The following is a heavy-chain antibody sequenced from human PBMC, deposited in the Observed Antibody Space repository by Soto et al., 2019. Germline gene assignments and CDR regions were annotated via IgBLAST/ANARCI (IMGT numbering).Heavy chain of an antibody. CDR1: GGSISSYY. CDR3: ARYGYFAAAFDI. V-gene: IGHV4-59*01. Sequence: QVQLQESGPGLVKPSETLSLTCTVSGGSISSYYWSWIRQPPGKGLEWIAYIYYTGNTNYNPSLKSRVAISVDTSRNQFSLKLRSVTAADTAVYYCARYGYFAAAFDIWGQGTMVTVSS. D-gene: IGHD4-17*01. J-gene: IGHJ3*02. CDR2: IYYTGNT.